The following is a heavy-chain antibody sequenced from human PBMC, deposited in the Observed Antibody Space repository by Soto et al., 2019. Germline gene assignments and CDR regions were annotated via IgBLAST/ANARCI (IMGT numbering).Heavy chain of an antibody. CDR2: IYYSGST. CDR3: ASRLTEATTTGDGFDI. J-gene: IGHJ3*02. D-gene: IGHD3-9*01. Sequence: QVQLQESGPGLVKPSETLSLTCTVSNGSIVNYYWSWIRQPPGKGLEWIGFIYYSGSTNYNPSLKSRVTITVGMSKNKHSLRLSSVTAADTAVYYCASRLTEATTTGDGFDIWGQGTMVNVSS. CDR1: NGSIVNYY. V-gene: IGHV4-59*01.